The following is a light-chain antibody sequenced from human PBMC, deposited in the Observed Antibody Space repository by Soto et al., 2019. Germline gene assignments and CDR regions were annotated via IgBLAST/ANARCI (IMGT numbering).Light chain of an antibody. CDR3: AAYTGNWNGPV. V-gene: IGLV1-47*01. CDR2: RSD. J-gene: IGLJ2*01. Sequence: QSALTQPPSVSGTPGQRVSISCSGDSSPLANNYVHGYQQVPGAAPKLLIYRSDQRPSGAPERFSGSKSGTSASLTTSGLRPEDEAQYYCAAYTGNWNGPVFGGGTQLTVL. CDR1: SSPLANNY.